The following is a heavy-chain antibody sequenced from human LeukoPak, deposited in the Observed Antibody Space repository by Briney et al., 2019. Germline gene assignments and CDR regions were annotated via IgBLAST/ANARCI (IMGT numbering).Heavy chain of an antibody. CDR2: IYYSGTT. J-gene: IGHJ4*02. CDR1: GGSISSYY. Sequence: SETLSLTCTVSGGSISSYYWSWIRQPPGKGLEWIGYIYYSGTTYYNPSLKSRVTISVDTSKNQFSLRLSSVTAADTAVYYCARVAGYCSGGSCGDYWGQGTLVTVSS. CDR3: ARVAGYCSGGSCGDY. D-gene: IGHD2-15*01. V-gene: IGHV4-59*12.